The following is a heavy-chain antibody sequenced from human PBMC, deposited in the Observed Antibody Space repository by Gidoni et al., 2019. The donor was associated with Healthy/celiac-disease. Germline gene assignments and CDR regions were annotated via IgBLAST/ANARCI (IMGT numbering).Heavy chain of an antibody. Sequence: EVQLVESGGGLVQPGGSLRLSCAASGFTFSSYWMSWVRQAPGKGLEWVANIKQDGSEKYYVDSVKGRFTISRDNAKNSLYLQMNSVRAEDTAVYYCARERDTAMVDFDYWGQGTLVTVSS. CDR1: GFTFSSYW. CDR3: ARERDTAMVDFDY. J-gene: IGHJ4*02. V-gene: IGHV3-7*01. CDR2: IKQDGSEK. D-gene: IGHD5-18*01.